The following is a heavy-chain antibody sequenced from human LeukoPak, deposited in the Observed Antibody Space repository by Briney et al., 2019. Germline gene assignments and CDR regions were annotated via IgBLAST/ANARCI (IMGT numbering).Heavy chain of an antibody. Sequence: QSGGSLRLSCAASGFTVSNNYISWVRQAPGKGLECVAFMYTDGQTSYADSVKGRFTISRGDSENTVSLQMVNLRVEDTAVYYCASVAHSHFVSGKYYYDKDVWGQGTTVTVSS. J-gene: IGHJ6*02. D-gene: IGHD3-10*01. CDR2: MYTDGQT. CDR1: GFTVSNNY. V-gene: IGHV3-66*01. CDR3: ASVAHSHFVSGKYYYDKDV.